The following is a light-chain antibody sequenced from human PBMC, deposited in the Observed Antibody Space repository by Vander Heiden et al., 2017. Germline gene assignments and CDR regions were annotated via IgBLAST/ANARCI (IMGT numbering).Light chain of an antibody. CDR2: DVN. J-gene: IGLJ1*01. V-gene: IGLV2-14*03. Sequence: SSDIGTYNYVSWYQQHQGKVPTLMIYDVNNRPSGVSNRFAGSKSGNTASLTISGLQPEDDADYYCTSFTTSYTHVFGTGTKVTVL. CDR1: SSDIGTYNY. CDR3: TSFTTSYTHV.